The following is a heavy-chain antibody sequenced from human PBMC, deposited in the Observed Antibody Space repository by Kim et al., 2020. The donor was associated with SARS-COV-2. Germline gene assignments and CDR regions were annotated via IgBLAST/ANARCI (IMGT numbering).Heavy chain of an antibody. CDR2: T. V-gene: IGHV4-39*02. Sequence: TYYNPSLKSRVTISVDTSKNQFSLKLSSVTAADTAVYYCAREDTKYYFDYWGQGTLVTVSS. CDR3: AREDTKYYFDY. J-gene: IGHJ4*02.